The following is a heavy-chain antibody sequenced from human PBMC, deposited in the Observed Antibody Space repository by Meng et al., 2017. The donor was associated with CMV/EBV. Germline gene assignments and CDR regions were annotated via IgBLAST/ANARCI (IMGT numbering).Heavy chain of an antibody. CDR1: GFTFSSYW. D-gene: IGHD2-2*02. CDR2: IKQDGSEK. Sequence: GESLKISCAASGFTFSSYWMSWVRQAPGKGLEWVANIKQDGSEKYYVDSVKGRFTISRDNSKNTLYLQMGSLRAEDMAVYYCARGRYCSSTSCYTYYYYGMDVWGQGTTVTVSS. V-gene: IGHV3-7*01. J-gene: IGHJ6*02. CDR3: ARGRYCSSTSCYTYYYYGMDV.